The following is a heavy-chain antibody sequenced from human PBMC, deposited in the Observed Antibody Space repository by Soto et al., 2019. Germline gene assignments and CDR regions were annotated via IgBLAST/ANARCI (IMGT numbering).Heavy chain of an antibody. CDR2: ISGGGGVST. D-gene: IGHD3-10*01. Sequence: LRLSCAASGFTFSSYAMTWVRQAPGKGLEWVSGISGGGGVSTYYADSVKGRFTISRDNSMNTLYLQMNRLRAEDTAVYYCAKDAISMVRGVNNWFDPWGQGTLVTVSS. J-gene: IGHJ5*02. CDR3: AKDAISMVRGVNNWFDP. CDR1: GFTFSSYA. V-gene: IGHV3-23*01.